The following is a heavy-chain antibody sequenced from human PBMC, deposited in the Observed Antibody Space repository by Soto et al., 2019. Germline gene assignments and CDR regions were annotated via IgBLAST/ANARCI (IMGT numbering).Heavy chain of an antibody. D-gene: IGHD3-10*01. V-gene: IGHV4-59*12. CDR2: IYFSGST. CDR3: ARDPLLSGNYAMDV. Sequence: ETLSLTCTVSGVSIRSYYWTWIRQAPGRGFEWIGYIYFSGSTNYNPSLKNRVTISVDTSKNQFSLKVRSVTAADTAVYYCARDPLLSGNYAMDVWGQGTAVTVSS. CDR1: GVSIRSYY. J-gene: IGHJ6*02.